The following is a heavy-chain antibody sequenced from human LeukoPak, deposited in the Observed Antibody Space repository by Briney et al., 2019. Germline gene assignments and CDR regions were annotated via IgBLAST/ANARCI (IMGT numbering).Heavy chain of an antibody. J-gene: IGHJ4*02. V-gene: IGHV4-39*07. CDR1: AGSINSDTYY. D-gene: IGHD2-15*01. CDR3: AKGIGRYCGGGRCMNKLFDL. Sequence: SETLSLTCSGSAGSINSDTYYWGWIRQPPGKGLEWIASIYSGGNTFHNPSLKSRVTISLDTSKNQFSLKLTSVTAADTAVYYCAKGIGRYCGGGRCMNKLFDLCGQGTLVTVSS. CDR2: IYSGGNT.